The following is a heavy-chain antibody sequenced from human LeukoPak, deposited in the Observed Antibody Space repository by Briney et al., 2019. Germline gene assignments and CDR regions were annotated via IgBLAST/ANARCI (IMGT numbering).Heavy chain of an antibody. CDR3: ARDSGYDYYFDY. CDR1: GGSISSGDHF. D-gene: IGHD5-12*01. CDR2: IYYSGTT. J-gene: IGHJ4*02. Sequence: SQTLSLTCTVSGGSISSGDHFWSWIRQHPGKGLEWIGYIYYSGTTYYNPSLKSRVTISVDTSKNHFSLKLSSVTAADTAVYYCARDSGYDYYFDYWGQGTLVTVSS. V-gene: IGHV4-31*03.